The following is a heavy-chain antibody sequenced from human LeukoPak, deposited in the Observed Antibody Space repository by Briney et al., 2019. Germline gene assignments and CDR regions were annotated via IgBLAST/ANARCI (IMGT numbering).Heavy chain of an antibody. D-gene: IGHD3-22*01. CDR1: GFIFSSYG. J-gene: IGHJ4*02. CDR3: ARDRAFDSSGYSN. CDR2: ISSGSSTV. V-gene: IGHV3-48*01. Sequence: PGGSLRLSCAASGFIFSSYGMNWVRQAPGKGLEWVSYISSGSSTVYYAGSVKGRFTISRDNAKNSLYLQMNSLRAEDTAVYYCARDRAFDSSGYSNWGQGTLVTVSS.